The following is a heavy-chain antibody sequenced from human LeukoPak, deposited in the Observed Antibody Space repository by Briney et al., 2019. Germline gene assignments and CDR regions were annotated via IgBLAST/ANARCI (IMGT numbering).Heavy chain of an antibody. D-gene: IGHD2-15*01. V-gene: IGHV3-23*01. CDR3: AKNGDRGAYCSGGSCYPYFYYYMDV. J-gene: IGHJ6*03. CDR1: GFPLSSFG. CDR2: TSGSGGST. Sequence: GGSLRLSCAASGFPLSSFGMSWVRQPPGKGLEWVSGTSGSGGSTYYADSVTGRLTISRDNSKNTLYLQMNSLRAEDTAIYYGAKNGDRGAYCSGGSCYPYFYYYMDVWGKGTTVTTSS.